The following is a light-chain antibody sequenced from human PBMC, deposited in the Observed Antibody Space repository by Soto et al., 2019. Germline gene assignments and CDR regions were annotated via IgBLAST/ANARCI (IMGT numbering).Light chain of an antibody. CDR1: QTVDSNF. J-gene: IGKJ1*01. Sequence: DIVLTQSPGTLSLSPGERATLSCRASQTVDSNFLAWYQQKPGQAPRLLIYAASTRATGIPDRFSGSGSGTDFTLTIGRLDPEDFAVYYCQHYDSFRTFGQGTKVDIK. V-gene: IGKV3-20*01. CDR2: AAS. CDR3: QHYDSFRT.